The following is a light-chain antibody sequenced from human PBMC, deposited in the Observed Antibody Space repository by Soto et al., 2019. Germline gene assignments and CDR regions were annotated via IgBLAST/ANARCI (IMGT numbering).Light chain of an antibody. J-gene: IGKJ5*01. V-gene: IGKV3-20*01. CDR2: GAS. CDR3: QQYGNSPFT. CDR1: QGISSW. Sequence: TQSPSSVSASVGDRVTITCRASQGISSWLAWYQQKPGQAPRLLIYGASTRATGIPDRFSGSESGTDFTLTISRLEPEDFVVYYCQQYGNSPFTFGQGTRLEIK.